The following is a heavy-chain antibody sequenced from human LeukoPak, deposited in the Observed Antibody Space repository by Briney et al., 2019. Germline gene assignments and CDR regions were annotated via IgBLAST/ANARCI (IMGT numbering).Heavy chain of an antibody. D-gene: IGHD6-13*01. Sequence: GGSLRLSCAASGFTFSSYSMNWVRQAPGKGLEWVSSISSSSSYIYYADSVKGRFTISRDNAKNSLYLQMNSLRAEDTAVYYCARPMIAAAGPLPNEYWGQGTLVTVSS. J-gene: IGHJ4*02. CDR3: ARPMIAAAGPLPNEY. V-gene: IGHV3-21*01. CDR1: GFTFSSYS. CDR2: ISSSSSYI.